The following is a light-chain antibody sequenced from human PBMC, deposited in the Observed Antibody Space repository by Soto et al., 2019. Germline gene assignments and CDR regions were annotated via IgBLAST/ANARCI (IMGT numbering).Light chain of an antibody. CDR2: DVS. CDR3: SSYTSSSTLV. CDR1: SSDVGAYNY. V-gene: IGLV2-14*03. J-gene: IGLJ2*01. Sequence: QSVLTQPASVSGSPGQSITISCTGTSSDVGAYNYVSWYQQHPGKAPKLMIYDVSNRPSGVSNRFGGSKSGNTASLTISGLQAEDEADYYCSSYTSSSTLVFGGGTKPIVL.